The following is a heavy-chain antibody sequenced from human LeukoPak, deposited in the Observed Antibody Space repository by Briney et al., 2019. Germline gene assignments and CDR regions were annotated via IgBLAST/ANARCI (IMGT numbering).Heavy chain of an antibody. Sequence: GGSVKVSCKASGYTFTSYGISWVRQAPGKGLEWMGWISGYNGNTNYAQKLQGRVTMTTDTSTSTAYMELRSLRSDDTAVYYCARDGGALGSGSPFDPWGQGTLVTVSS. V-gene: IGHV1-18*01. D-gene: IGHD3-10*01. CDR1: GYTFTSYG. CDR2: ISGYNGNT. J-gene: IGHJ5*02. CDR3: ARDGGALGSGSPFDP.